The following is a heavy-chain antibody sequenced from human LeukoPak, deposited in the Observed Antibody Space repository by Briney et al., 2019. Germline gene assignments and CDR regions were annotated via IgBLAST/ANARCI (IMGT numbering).Heavy chain of an antibody. D-gene: IGHD3-10*01. J-gene: IGHJ4*02. CDR2: INHSGDT. CDR1: SGSFSGYQ. V-gene: IGHV4-34*01. Sequence: SETLSLTCAVYSGSFSGYQWSWIRQPPGRGLEWIGDINHSGDTNYSPSLRSRVTISVDTSKNQFSLKLNSVTAADTAVYYCARGRVPSSGSYYWGQGSLVTVSS. CDR3: ARGRVPSSGSYY.